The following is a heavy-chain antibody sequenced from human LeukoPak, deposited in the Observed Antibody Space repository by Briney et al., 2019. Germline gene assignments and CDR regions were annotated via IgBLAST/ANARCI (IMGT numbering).Heavy chain of an antibody. J-gene: IGHJ4*02. CDR2: INHNGNVN. D-gene: IGHD3-22*01. CDR1: GFTFSSYW. V-gene: IGHV3-7*03. CDR3: AREPDSSGCPDY. Sequence: PGGSLRLSCAASGFTFSSYWMNWARQAPGKGLEWVASINHNGNVNYYVDSVKGRFTISRDNAKNSLHLQMNSLRAEDTAVYYCAREPDSSGCPDYWGQGTLVTVSS.